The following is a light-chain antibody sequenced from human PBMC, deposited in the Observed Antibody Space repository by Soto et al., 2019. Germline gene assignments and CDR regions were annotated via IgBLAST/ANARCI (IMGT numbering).Light chain of an antibody. V-gene: IGLV1-40*01. J-gene: IGLJ2*01. Sequence: QSVLTQPPSVSGAPGQRVTISCTGSNSNIGAGYDVHWYQQLLETAPKLLIYGNADRPSGVPDRFSGSKSGTSASLTITGLQAEDEADYYCQSYDSSLSGVVFGGGTKLTVL. CDR2: GNA. CDR1: NSNIGAGYD. CDR3: QSYDSSLSGVV.